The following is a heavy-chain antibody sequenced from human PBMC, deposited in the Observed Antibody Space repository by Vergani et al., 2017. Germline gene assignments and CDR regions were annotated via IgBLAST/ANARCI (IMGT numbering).Heavy chain of an antibody. CDR3: ASRLGFCRDTICYGNTDY. J-gene: IGHJ4*02. CDR1: GGSISKNNNY. Sequence: QLQLQESGPGLVTPSETLSLTCTVSGGSISKNNNYWGWIRLTPGKGLEWIGSISYSGNTPHNPSLKSRVTISVDTSKSQFSLLLSSVTAADTAVYFCASRLGFCRDTICYGNTDYWGRGTLVTVSS. V-gene: IGHV4-39*01. CDR2: ISYSGNT. D-gene: IGHD2-2*01.